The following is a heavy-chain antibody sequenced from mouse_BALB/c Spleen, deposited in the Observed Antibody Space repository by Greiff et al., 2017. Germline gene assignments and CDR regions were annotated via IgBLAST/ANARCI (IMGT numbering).Heavy chain of an antibody. J-gene: IGHJ4*01. Sequence: VQLQESGPELVKPGASVKISCKASGYTFTDYYINWVKQKPGQGLEWIGWIYPGSGNTKYNEKFKGKATLTVDTSSSTAYMQLSSLTSEDTAVYFCARGDYDYDEDYAMDYWGQGTSVTVSS. CDR1: GYTFTDYY. CDR2: IYPGSGNT. V-gene: IGHV1-84*02. CDR3: ARGDYDYDEDYAMDY. D-gene: IGHD2-4*01.